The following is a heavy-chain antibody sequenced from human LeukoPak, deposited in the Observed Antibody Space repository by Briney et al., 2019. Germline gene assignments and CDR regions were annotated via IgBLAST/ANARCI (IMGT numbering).Heavy chain of an antibody. J-gene: IGHJ4*02. D-gene: IGHD2-2*01. V-gene: IGHV3-48*03. Sequence: GGSLRLSCVASGFTFSSYEMNWVRQAPGKGLEWVSYISVSGSAIYYADSVKGRFTISRDNAKSSLYLQMNSLRTEDTAIYFCARDPRGFCTSTSCYAGFDFWGQGTLVTASS. CDR3: ARDPRGFCTSTSCYAGFDF. CDR1: GFTFSSYE. CDR2: ISVSGSAI.